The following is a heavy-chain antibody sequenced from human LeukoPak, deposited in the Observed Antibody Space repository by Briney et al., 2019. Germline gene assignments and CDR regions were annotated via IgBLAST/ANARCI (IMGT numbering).Heavy chain of an antibody. Sequence: GGSLRLSCAASGFIVSESYMAWVRQAPGKGLEWVSGISASGSSRYHADSVKGRFTISRDNSNNTLYLQMNSLRGEDTAVYYCARGGLYYHYYFDFWGQGTLVTVSS. V-gene: IGHV3-23*01. J-gene: IGHJ4*02. D-gene: IGHD3-22*01. CDR1: GFIVSESY. CDR3: ARGGLYYHYYFDF. CDR2: ISASGSSR.